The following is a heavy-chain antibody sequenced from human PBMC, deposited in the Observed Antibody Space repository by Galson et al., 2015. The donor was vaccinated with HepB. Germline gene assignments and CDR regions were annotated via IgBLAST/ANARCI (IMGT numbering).Heavy chain of an antibody. V-gene: IGHV3-23*01. Sequence: SLRLSCAASGFTFSDYAMTWVRQTPGKGLEWVSFISGSANSTYYADSVKGRFTISRDNSKNTLYLQMHSLRAEDTAVYYCARGRAAFAYWGQGTLVTVSS. CDR2: ISGSANST. CDR1: GFTFSDYA. J-gene: IGHJ4*02. CDR3: ARGRAAFAY.